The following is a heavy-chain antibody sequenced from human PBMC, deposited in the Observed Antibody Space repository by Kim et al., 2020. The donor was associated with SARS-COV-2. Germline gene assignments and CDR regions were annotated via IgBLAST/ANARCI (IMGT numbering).Heavy chain of an antibody. CDR2: IYYSGST. V-gene: IGHV4-39*01. J-gene: IGHJ4*02. CDR1: NGSFSSSNYY. CDR3: ARHRYDTSGFDY. Sequence: SETLSHTCTVSNGSFSSSNYYWGWIRQPPGEGLEWIGSIYYSGSTYYNPSLKSRVSISVDTSKSQFSLNLISVTTADTAVYYCARHRYDTSGFDYWGQGTLVTVSS. D-gene: IGHD3-22*01.